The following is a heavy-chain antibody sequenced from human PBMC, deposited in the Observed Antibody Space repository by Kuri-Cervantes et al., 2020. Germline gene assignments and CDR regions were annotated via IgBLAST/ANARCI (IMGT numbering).Heavy chain of an antibody. V-gene: IGHV1-18*01. CDR3: ARTRFLEWLPSPNWFDP. CDR1: GYTFTSYD. D-gene: IGHD3-3*01. Sequence: ASVKVSCKASGYTFTSYDINWVRQAPGQGLEWMGWISAYNGNTNYAQKLQGRVTMTTDTSTSTAYMELRSLRSDDTAVYYCARTRFLEWLPSPNWFDPWGQGTLVTVSS. CDR2: ISAYNGNT. J-gene: IGHJ5*02.